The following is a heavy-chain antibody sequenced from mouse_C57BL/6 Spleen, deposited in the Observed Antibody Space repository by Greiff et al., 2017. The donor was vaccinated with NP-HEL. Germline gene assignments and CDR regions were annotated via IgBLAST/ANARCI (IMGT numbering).Heavy chain of an antibody. J-gene: IGHJ3*01. V-gene: IGHV1-55*01. CDR2: IYPGSGST. CDR1: GYTFTSYW. Sequence: QVQLQQSGAELVKPGASVKMSCKASGYTFTSYWITWVKQRPGQGLEWIGDIYPGSGSTNYNEKFKSKATLTVDTSSSTAYMQLSSLTSEDSAVYYCARDGYYYGSSYRFAYWGQGTLVTVSA. D-gene: IGHD1-1*01. CDR3: ARDGYYYGSSYRFAY.